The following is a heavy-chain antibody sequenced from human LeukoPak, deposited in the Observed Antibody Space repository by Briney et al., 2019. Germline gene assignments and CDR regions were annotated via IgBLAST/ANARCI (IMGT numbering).Heavy chain of an antibody. J-gene: IGHJ6*02. D-gene: IGHD3-3*01. CDR1: GGTFSSYA. CDR2: IIPIFGTA. Sequence: GASVKVSCKASGGTFSSYAINWVRQAPGQGLEWMGGIIPIFGTANYAQKFQGRVTITADESTSTAYMELSSLRSEDTAVYYCATVLEWLSYYYGMDVWGQGTTVTVSS. V-gene: IGHV1-69*13. CDR3: ATVLEWLSYYYGMDV.